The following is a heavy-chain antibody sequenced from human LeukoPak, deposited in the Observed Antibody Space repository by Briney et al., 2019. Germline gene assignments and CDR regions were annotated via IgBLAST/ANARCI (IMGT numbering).Heavy chain of an antibody. V-gene: IGHV1-8*01. Sequence: EASVKVSCKASGYTFTSYDINWVRQATGQGLEWMGWMNPNSGNTGYAQKFQGRVTMTRNTSISTAYMEPSSLRSEDTAVYYCARGMVVAARDWFDPWGQGTLVTVSS. CDR1: GYTFTSYD. J-gene: IGHJ5*02. D-gene: IGHD2-15*01. CDR2: MNPNSGNT. CDR3: ARGMVVAARDWFDP.